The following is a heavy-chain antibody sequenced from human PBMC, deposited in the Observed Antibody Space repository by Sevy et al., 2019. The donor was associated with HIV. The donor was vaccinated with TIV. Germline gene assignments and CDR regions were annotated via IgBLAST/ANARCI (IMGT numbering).Heavy chain of an antibody. CDR3: AREALFDFWSGYYTGGNWFDP. V-gene: IGHV3-7*01. Sequence: GSLRLSCAASGFTFSSYWMSWVRQAPGKGLEWVANIKQDGSEKYYVDSVKGRFTISRDNAKNSLYLQMNSLRAEDTAVYYCAREALFDFWSGYYTGGNWFDPWGQGTLVTVSS. CDR2: IKQDGSEK. J-gene: IGHJ5*02. CDR1: GFTFSSYW. D-gene: IGHD3-3*01.